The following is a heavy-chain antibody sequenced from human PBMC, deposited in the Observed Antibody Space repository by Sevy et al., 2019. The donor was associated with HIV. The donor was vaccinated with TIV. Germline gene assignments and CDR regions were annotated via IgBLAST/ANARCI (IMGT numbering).Heavy chain of an antibody. V-gene: IGHV4-59*08. Sequence: SETLSLTCTVSGGSITSPYWNWIRQPPGKGLEWIANIYYNGHTNYNPSLKSRVTLSLDTSKNQFSLRLSSVTAADTAMYYCAGENAWGRGYSWGQGTLVTVSS. CDR3: AGENAWGRGYS. J-gene: IGHJ4*02. CDR2: IYYNGHT. CDR1: GGSITSPY. D-gene: IGHD1-26*01.